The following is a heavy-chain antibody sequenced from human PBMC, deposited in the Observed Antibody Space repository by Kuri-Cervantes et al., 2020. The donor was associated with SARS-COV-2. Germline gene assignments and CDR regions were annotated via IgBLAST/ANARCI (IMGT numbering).Heavy chain of an antibody. V-gene: IGHV4-59*11. Sequence: SETLSLTCTVSGGSISSHYWSWIRQPPGKGLEWIGYIYYSGSTNYNPSLKSRVTISVDTSKNQFSLKLSSVTAADTAVYYCARDSGGDYGSSYFDYWGKGTTVTVSS. CDR1: GGSISSHY. CDR2: IYYSGST. J-gene: IGHJ4*03. CDR3: ARDSGGDYGSSYFDY. D-gene: IGHD4-17*01.